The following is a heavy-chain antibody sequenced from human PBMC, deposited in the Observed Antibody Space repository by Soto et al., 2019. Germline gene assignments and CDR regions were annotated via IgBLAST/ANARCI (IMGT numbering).Heavy chain of an antibody. V-gene: IGHV3-30*18. CDR1: GFTFSSYG. J-gene: IGHJ5*02. D-gene: IGHD3-9*01. Sequence: GGSLRLSCAASGFTFSSYGMHWVRQAPGKGLEWVAVISYDGSNKYYADSVKGRFTISRDNSKNTLYLQMNSLRAEDTAVYYCAKTAPDVLRYFDWLLGGFDPWGQGTLVTVSS. CDR3: AKTAPDVLRYFDWLLGGFDP. CDR2: ISYDGSNK.